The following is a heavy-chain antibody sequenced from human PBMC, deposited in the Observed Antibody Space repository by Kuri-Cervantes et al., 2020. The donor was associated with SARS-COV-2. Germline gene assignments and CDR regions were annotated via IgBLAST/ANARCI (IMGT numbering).Heavy chain of an antibody. J-gene: IGHJ3*02. V-gene: IGHV3-30*14. CDR2: ISYDGSNK. CDR3: VKDPKGFGVSFLVAAFDI. CDR1: GFTFSSYA. D-gene: IGHD3-3*02. Sequence: GESLKISCAASGFTFSSYAMHWVRQAPGKGLEWVAVISYDGSNKYYADSVKGRFTISRDNSKSTLYLQMSSLRAEDTAVYYCVKDPKGFGVSFLVAAFDIWGQGTMVTDSS.